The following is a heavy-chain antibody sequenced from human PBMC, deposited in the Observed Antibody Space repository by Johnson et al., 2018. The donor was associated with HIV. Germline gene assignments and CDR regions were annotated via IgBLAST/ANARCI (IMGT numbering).Heavy chain of an antibody. V-gene: IGHV3-30*18. J-gene: IGHJ3*01. CDR2: IQNDGANK. CDR3: AKGEAQEGWIQLGSYAFDF. CDR1: GFTFSSYG. Sequence: QVQLVESGGGVVQPGRSLRLSCAASGFTFSSYGMHWVRQAPGKGLEWVAFIQNDGANKYYADFVKGRFTISRDNSRNTVYLQMSKLRTEETAVYYCAKGEAQEGWIQLGSYAFDFWGRGTLVTVSS. D-gene: IGHD5-12*01.